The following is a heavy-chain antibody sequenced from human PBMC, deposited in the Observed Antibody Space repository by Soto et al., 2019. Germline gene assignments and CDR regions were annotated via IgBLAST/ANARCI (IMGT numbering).Heavy chain of an antibody. J-gene: IGHJ6*02. Sequence: GASVKVSCKASGGTFSTYAISWVRQAPGQGLEWMGGIIPMYGTANYAQKFQGRVTMTADESTNTAYMELSSLRSEDTAVYYCAREGLVLVPTTVNSDYYYYAMDVWGQGTTVTVSS. V-gene: IGHV1-69*13. CDR2: IIPMYGTA. D-gene: IGHD2-2*01. CDR3: AREGLVLVPTTVNSDYYYYAMDV. CDR1: GGTFSTYA.